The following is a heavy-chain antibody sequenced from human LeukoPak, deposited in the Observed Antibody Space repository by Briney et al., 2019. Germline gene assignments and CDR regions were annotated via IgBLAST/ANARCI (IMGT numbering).Heavy chain of an antibody. Sequence: SERLSLTCTVAGGSISSCYWSWLRQPPGRGLEWFGSIYYSGSTNYHPSLKSRVTISVDTSKNQFSLKLSSVAAADTAVYYCARESRYGAGSYYTDYWGQGTLVTVSS. V-gene: IGHV4-59*08. CDR3: ARESRYGAGSYYTDY. J-gene: IGHJ4*02. CDR1: GGSISSCY. CDR2: IYYSGST. D-gene: IGHD3-10*01.